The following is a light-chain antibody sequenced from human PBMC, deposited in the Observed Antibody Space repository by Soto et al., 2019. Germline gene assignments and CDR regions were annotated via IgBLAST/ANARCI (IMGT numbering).Light chain of an antibody. J-gene: IGKJ1*01. CDR2: GAS. Sequence: EIVLTQSPDTLSLSPGERATLSCSASQSVSSNLAWYQQKPGQAPRLLIYGASTRATGIPDRFSGSGSGTDFTLTISRLEPEDFAVYYCQQYQNSPRTFGQGTKVDIK. CDR3: QQYQNSPRT. V-gene: IGKV3-20*01. CDR1: QSVSSN.